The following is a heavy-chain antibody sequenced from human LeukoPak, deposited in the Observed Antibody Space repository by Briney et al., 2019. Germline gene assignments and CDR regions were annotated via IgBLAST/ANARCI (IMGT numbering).Heavy chain of an antibody. CDR3: VIDNRWASDY. V-gene: IGHV3-7*01. J-gene: IGHJ4*02. D-gene: IGHD4-23*01. Sequence: PGGSLRLSCAAYGFTSRSYWMNWVRQAPGKGLEWVANIKGDGGEKYADSVEGRFTISRDNAKHSVYLQMNSLRAEDTAVYYCVIDNRWASDYWGQGTLVTVSS. CDR1: GFTSRSYW. CDR2: IKGDGGEK.